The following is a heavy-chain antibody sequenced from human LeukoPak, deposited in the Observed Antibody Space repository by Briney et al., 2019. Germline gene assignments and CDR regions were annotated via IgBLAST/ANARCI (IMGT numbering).Heavy chain of an antibody. Sequence: PGGSLRLSCAASEFTVSSNYMSWVRQAPGKGLEWVSVIYRGGSTYYADSVKGRFTISRDNSKNTLYLQMNSLRAEDTAVYYCARDWYGSGIYYHDYWGQGTLVTVSS. D-gene: IGHD3-10*01. CDR3: ARDWYGSGIYYHDY. J-gene: IGHJ4*02. V-gene: IGHV3-66*01. CDR2: IYRGGST. CDR1: EFTVSSNY.